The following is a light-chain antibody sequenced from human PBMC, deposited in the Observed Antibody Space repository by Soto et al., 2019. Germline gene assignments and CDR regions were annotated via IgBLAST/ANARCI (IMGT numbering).Light chain of an antibody. CDR2: DVS. V-gene: IGKV1-5*01. CDR3: QQYKDSAWT. CDR1: QTVERW. J-gene: IGKJ1*01. Sequence: DIQMTQSPSTLSASVGDRVTITCRASQTVERWLAWYQQKPGKAPNLVISDVSSLERGVPSRFSGSGSGTEFTLTISGLQPDDFATYYWQQYKDSAWTFGQGTQVDI.